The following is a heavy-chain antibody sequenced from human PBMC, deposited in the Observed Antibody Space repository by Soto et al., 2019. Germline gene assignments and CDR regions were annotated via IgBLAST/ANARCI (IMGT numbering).Heavy chain of an antibody. D-gene: IGHD4-17*01. Sequence: GGSLRLSCAASGFTFSSYSMNWVRQAPGKGLEWVSYISSSSSTIYYADSLKGRFTISRDNAKNSLYLQMNSLRAEDTAVYYCARSRNDYGDYGGWFFDYWGQGTLVTVSS. V-gene: IGHV3-48*01. CDR2: ISSSSSTI. J-gene: IGHJ4*02. CDR1: GFTFSSYS. CDR3: ARSRNDYGDYGGWFFDY.